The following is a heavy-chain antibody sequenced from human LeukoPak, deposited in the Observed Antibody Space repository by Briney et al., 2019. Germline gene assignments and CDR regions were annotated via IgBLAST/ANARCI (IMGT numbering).Heavy chain of an antibody. CDR3: ATGGTRAATGRMGF. CDR2: TSYDGNEK. V-gene: IGHV3-30*03. CDR1: GFTFSGYS. D-gene: IGHD6-25*01. J-gene: IGHJ4*02. Sequence: GGSLRLSCAASGFTFSGYSMNWVRQAPGKGLEWVTVTSYDGNEKYYADSVKGRFTISRDNSKNTVYLQMNSLRAEDTAVYYCATGGTRAATGRMGFWGQGTLVTVSS.